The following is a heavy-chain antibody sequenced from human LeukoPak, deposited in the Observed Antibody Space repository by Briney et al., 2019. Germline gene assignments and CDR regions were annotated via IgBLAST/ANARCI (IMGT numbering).Heavy chain of an antibody. CDR3: ARLTPGKNWFDP. J-gene: IGHJ5*02. CDR2: MYHSGIT. V-gene: IGHV4-38-2*01. D-gene: IGHD3-10*01. Sequence: SETLSLTCAVSGYSINSAYYWGWIRQPPGKGLEWIASMYHSGITYYNSSLKSRATISVDTSTNQFSLKLNSVTAADTSVYYCARLTPGKNWFDPWGHGTLVTVSS. CDR1: GYSINSAYY.